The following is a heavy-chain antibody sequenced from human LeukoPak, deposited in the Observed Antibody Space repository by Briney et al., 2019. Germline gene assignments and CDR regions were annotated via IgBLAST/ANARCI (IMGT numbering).Heavy chain of an antibody. CDR1: GYTFTSYG. Sequence: GASVKVSCKAAGYTFTSYGISWVRQAPGQGLEWMGWISGYNGHTDYPQQFQGRVTMTTDTSTSTAYLELRSLTSDDTAVYYCARLAPHRVLCADYNSYMDVWGKGTTVTVSS. CDR2: ISGYNGHT. J-gene: IGHJ6*03. D-gene: IGHD3-10*02. V-gene: IGHV1-18*01. CDR3: ARLAPHRVLCADYNSYMDV.